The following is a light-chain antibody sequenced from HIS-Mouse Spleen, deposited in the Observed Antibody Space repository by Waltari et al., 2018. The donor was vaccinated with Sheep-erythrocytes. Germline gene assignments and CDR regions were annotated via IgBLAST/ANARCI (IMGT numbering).Light chain of an antibody. CDR2: QDS. CDR3: QAWDSSTGVV. Sequence: SYELTQPPSVSVSPGQTASITCSGDKLGDKYACWYQQKPGQSPVLVLYQDSKRSSGIRERFSGSNSWNTATLTISGTQAMDEADYYCQAWDSSTGVVFGGGTKLSVL. J-gene: IGLJ2*01. CDR1: KLGDKY. V-gene: IGLV3-1*01.